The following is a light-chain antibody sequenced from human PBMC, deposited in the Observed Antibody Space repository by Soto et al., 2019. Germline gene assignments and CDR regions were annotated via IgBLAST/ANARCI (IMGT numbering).Light chain of an antibody. V-gene: IGKV3-20*01. CDR1: QSVSSTY. CDR2: GAS. J-gene: IGKJ2*01. Sequence: IVLTQSPGTLSLSPGERATLSCRASQSVSSTYIAWYQQNPGQAPRLLIYGASSRATGIPDRFSGSGSGTDFTLTISSLEPEDFAVYFCQQYGRSPPFTFGQGTKVEIK. CDR3: QQYGRSPPFT.